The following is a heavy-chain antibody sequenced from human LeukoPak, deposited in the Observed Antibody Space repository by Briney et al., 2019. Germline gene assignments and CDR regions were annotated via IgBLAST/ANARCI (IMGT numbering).Heavy chain of an antibody. V-gene: IGHV4-59*01. CDR2: IYYSGST. CDR3: ASLRWDYYDSSGYYTEPLHNWFDP. D-gene: IGHD3-22*01. Sequence: SETLSLTCTVSGGSISSYYWSWIRQPPGKGLEWIGYIYYSGSTNYNPSLKSRVTISVDTSKNQFSLKLSSVTAADTAVYYCASLRWDYYDSSGYYTEPLHNWFDPWAREPWSPSPQ. CDR1: GGSISSYY. J-gene: IGHJ5*02.